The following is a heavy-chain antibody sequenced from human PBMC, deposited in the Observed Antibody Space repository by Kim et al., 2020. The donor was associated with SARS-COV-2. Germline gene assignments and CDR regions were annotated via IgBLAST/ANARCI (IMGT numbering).Heavy chain of an antibody. CDR3: ARERVGAAAVYYYYYGMDV. J-gene: IGHJ6*02. V-gene: IGHV4-34*01. D-gene: IGHD6-13*01. Sequence: SRVTISVDTSKNQFSLKLSSVTAADTAVYYCARERVGAAAVYYYYYGMDVWGQGTTVTVSS.